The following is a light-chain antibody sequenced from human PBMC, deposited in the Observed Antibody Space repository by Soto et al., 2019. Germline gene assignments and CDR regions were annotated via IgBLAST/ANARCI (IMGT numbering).Light chain of an antibody. CDR3: SSYTSSSTLV. CDR2: DVS. CDR1: SSDVGGYNY. J-gene: IGLJ2*01. V-gene: IGLV2-14*03. Sequence: QSALTQPASVSGSPGQSITISCTGTSSDVGGYNYVSWYQQHPGKAPKLIIYDVSNRPSGVSNHFSGSKSGNTASLTISGLQAEDEAEYHCSSYTSSSTLVFGGGTKLTVL.